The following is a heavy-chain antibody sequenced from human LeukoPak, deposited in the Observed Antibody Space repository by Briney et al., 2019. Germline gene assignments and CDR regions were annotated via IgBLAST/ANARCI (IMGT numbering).Heavy chain of an antibody. J-gene: IGHJ5*02. Sequence: GGSLRLSCAASGFTFSSYEMNWVRQAPGEGLEWVSYISSSGSTIYYADSVKGRFTISRDNAKNSLYLQMNSLRAEDTAVYYCAREPHPYDFGPSWGQGTLVTVSS. D-gene: IGHD3-3*01. V-gene: IGHV3-48*03. CDR3: AREPHPYDFGPS. CDR1: GFTFSSYE. CDR2: ISSSGSTI.